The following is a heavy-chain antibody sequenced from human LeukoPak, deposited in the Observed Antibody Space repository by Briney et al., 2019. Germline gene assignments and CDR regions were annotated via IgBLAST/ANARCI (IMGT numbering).Heavy chain of an antibody. D-gene: IGHD1-7*01. V-gene: IGHV3-23*01. CDR2: ISGSGGST. CDR1: GGSISSSSYY. Sequence: TSETLSLTCTVSGGSISSSSYYWGWIRQPPGKGLEWVSAISGSGGSTYYADSVKGRFTISRDNSKNTLYLQMNSLRAEDAAVYYCAQRELDTESFDYWGQGTLVTVSS. CDR3: AQRELDTESFDY. J-gene: IGHJ4*02.